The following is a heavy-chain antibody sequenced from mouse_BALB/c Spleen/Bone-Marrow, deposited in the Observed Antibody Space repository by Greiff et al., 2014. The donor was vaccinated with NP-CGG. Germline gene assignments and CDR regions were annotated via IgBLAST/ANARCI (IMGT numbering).Heavy chain of an antibody. CDR3: ARRKTTILTTSYWYFDV. J-gene: IGHJ1*01. V-gene: IGHV5-6-5*01. Sequence: EVHLVESGGGLVKPGGSLKVSCAASGFTFSGYAMSWVRQTPEKRLEWVASISSGGSTFYPDSVKGRFTISRDNARNILYLQMSSLRSEDTAMYYCARRKTTILTTSYWYFDVWGAGTTVTVSS. CDR1: GFTFSGYA. D-gene: IGHD2-5*01. CDR2: ISSGGST.